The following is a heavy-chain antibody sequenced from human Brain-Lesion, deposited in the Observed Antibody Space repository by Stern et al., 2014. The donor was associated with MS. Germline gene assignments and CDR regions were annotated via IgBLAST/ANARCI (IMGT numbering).Heavy chain of an antibody. V-gene: IGHV3-30*18. CDR3: AKGALGERIAGRYGMDV. Sequence: VQLVESGGGVVQPGRSLRLSCAASGFTFSSYGMHWVRPAPGTGLEWVAVISYDGSNKYYADSVKGRFPISRDNSKNTLYLQMNSLRAEDTAVYYCAKGALGERIAGRYGMDVWGQGPTVTGSS. D-gene: IGHD6-13*01. CDR2: ISYDGSNK. J-gene: IGHJ6*02. CDR1: GFTFSSYG.